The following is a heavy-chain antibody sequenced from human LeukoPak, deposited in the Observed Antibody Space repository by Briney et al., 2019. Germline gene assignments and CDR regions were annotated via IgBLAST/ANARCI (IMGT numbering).Heavy chain of an antibody. CDR1: GYTFTGYY. V-gene: IGHV1-2*02. CDR3: ARDPSPTGRWFDP. Sequence: ASVKVSCKASGYTFTGYYMHWVRQAPGQGLEWMGWINPNSGGTNYAQKFQGRVTMTRDTSISTAHMELSRLRSDDTAVYYCARDPSPTGRWFDPWGQGTLVTVSS. CDR2: INPNSGGT. J-gene: IGHJ5*02.